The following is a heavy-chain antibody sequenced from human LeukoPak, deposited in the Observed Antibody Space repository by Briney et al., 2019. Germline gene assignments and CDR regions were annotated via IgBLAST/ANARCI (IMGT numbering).Heavy chain of an antibody. CDR3: ARDISYDFWSGPFDY. CDR2: ISSSDSTI. J-gene: IGHJ4*02. V-gene: IGHV3-11*04. CDR1: GFTFRDYY. D-gene: IGHD3-3*01. Sequence: GGSLRLSCAASGFTFRDYYMSWIRQAPGKGGEGVSYISSSDSTIYYADSVKGRFTISRDNAKNSLYLQMNSLRAEDTAVYYCARDISYDFWSGPFDYWGQGILVTVSS.